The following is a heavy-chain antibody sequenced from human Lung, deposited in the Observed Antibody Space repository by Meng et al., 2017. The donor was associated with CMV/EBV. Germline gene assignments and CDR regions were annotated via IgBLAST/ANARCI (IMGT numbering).Heavy chain of an antibody. CDR2: IRTSSADI. CDR3: ARVSWGAIGARDYFDH. Sequence: GGSLRPSCAAPGFTTRDHSMTWVRQAPGKGLEWVSSIRTSSADIHYADSLKGRITISRHNAENSLYLQMNSLRAEDTAVYYCARVSWGAIGARDYFDHWGHGXLVTVSS. CDR1: GFTTRDHS. D-gene: IGHD6-6*01. V-gene: IGHV3-21*01. J-gene: IGHJ4*01.